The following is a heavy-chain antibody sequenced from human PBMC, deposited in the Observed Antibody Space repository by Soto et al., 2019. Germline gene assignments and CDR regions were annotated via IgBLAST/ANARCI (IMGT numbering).Heavy chain of an antibody. V-gene: IGHV1-69*01. Sequence: QVQLVQSGAEVKKPGASVKVSCKASGGTFSSYAISWVRQAPGQGLEWMGGIIPIFGTANYAQKFQGRVTITADESTSTAYMELSRLRSEDTAVYYCARAVVYCSSGSFSGKYYFDYWGQGTLVTVSS. CDR3: ARAVVYCSSGSFSGKYYFDY. CDR2: IIPIFGTA. D-gene: IGHD2-15*01. CDR1: GGTFSSYA. J-gene: IGHJ4*02.